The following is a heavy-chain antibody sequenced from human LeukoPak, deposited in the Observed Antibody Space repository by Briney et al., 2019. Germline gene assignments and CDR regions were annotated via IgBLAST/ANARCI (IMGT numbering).Heavy chain of an antibody. CDR3: ARLMLGYGNAFDH. CDR1: SGSISGSDYY. J-gene: IGHJ4*02. D-gene: IGHD3-16*01. V-gene: IGHV4-39*02. Sequence: PSETLSLTCTVSSGSISGSDYYWCWIRQPPGKGLEWIGSINYSGNTYYDSSLKSRVTISVDTSKNHFSLRLSSVTAADTAVYYCARLMLGYGNAFDHWGQGTLVTVSS. CDR2: INYSGNT.